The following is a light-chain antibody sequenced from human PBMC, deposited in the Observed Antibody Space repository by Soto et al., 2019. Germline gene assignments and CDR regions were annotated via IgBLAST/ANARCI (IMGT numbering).Light chain of an antibody. CDR3: QCYEDDCVI. J-gene: IGLJ2*01. CDR2: ENK. Sequence: NFMLTQPHSVSESPGKTVTISCTRSSGSIANNYVQWYQQRPGSAPTTVIYENKLRPSGGPGRFSGSTDASSNSASLTIAGRQAEDEADYDCQCYEDDCVIFGGGTKLTVL. V-gene: IGLV6-57*04. CDR1: SGSIANNY.